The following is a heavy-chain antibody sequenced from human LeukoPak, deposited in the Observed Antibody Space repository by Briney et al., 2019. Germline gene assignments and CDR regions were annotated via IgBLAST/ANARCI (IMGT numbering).Heavy chain of an antibody. J-gene: IGHJ4*02. V-gene: IGHV4-39*07. CDR2: IYYSGST. CDR3: ARSYPMIVVVITTLWEY. D-gene: IGHD3-22*01. CDR1: GGSISSSSYY. Sequence: SETLSLTCTVSGGSISSSSYYWGWIRQPPGKGLEWIGSIYYSGSTYYNPSLKSRVTISVGTSKNQFSLKLSSVTAADTAVYYCARSYPMIVVVITTLWEYWGQGTLVTVSS.